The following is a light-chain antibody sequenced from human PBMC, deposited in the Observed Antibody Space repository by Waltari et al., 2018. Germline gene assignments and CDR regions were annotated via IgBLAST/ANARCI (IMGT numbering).Light chain of an antibody. Sequence: DIQMTQSPSSLSASVGDRVTNTCQASQDISNYLNWYQQKPGKAPKLLIYDASNLEKGVPSRFSGSGSGTDFTFTISSLQLEDIATYYCQQYDNLPLAFGQGTKLEIK. CDR3: QQYDNLPLA. V-gene: IGKV1-33*01. CDR2: DAS. CDR1: QDISNY. J-gene: IGKJ2*01.